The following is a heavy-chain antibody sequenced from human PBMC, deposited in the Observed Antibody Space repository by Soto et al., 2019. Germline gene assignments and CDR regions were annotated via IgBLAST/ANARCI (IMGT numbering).Heavy chain of an antibody. Sequence: GGSLRLSCAASGFTFSSYGMHWVRQAPGKVLEWVAVIWYDGSNKYYADSVKGRFTISRDNSKNTLYLQMNSLRAEDAAVYYCARDYGGGSRMAFDYWGQGTLVTVSS. CDR3: ARDYGGGSRMAFDY. CDR1: GFTFSSYG. CDR2: IWYDGSNK. V-gene: IGHV3-33*01. D-gene: IGHD2-15*01. J-gene: IGHJ4*02.